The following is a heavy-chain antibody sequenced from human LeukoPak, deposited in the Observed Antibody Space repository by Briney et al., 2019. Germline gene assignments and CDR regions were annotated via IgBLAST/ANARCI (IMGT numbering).Heavy chain of an antibody. Sequence: SVKVSCKASGGTFSSYAISWVRQAPGQGLEWLGGIIPIFGTANYAQKFQGRVTITTDESTSTAYMELSSLRSEGTAVYYCARGPIVVVPAAQTYYFDYWGQGTLVTVSS. V-gene: IGHV1-69*05. CDR2: IIPIFGTA. D-gene: IGHD2-2*01. CDR3: ARGPIVVVPAAQTYYFDY. J-gene: IGHJ4*02. CDR1: GGTFSSYA.